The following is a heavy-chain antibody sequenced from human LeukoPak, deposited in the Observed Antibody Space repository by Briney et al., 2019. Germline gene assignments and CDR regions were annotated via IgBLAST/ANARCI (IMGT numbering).Heavy chain of an antibody. CDR3: VSGYYHDY. CDR2: IKQDGGEK. J-gene: IGHJ4*02. V-gene: IGHV3-7*01. Sequence: PGGSLRLSCTASGFTFSSFWMTWVRQAPGEGLEWVANIKQDGGEKYYVDSVKGRFTISRDNAKNSLYLQMNNLRAEDTAVYYCVSGYYHDYWGQGTLVTVSS. CDR1: GFTFSSFW. D-gene: IGHD3-22*01.